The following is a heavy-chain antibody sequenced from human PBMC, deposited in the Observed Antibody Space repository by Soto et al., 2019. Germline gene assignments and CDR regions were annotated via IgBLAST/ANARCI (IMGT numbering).Heavy chain of an antibody. J-gene: IGHJ5*02. Sequence: QVQLVQSGAEVKKPGASVKVSCKASGYTFTSYYMHWVRQAPGQGLEWMGIIKPSGGSTSYAQKFQGRVTMTRDTSTSTVYMEMSSLRSEDTAVYYCARDARSPTSTGIMVYGRGNWFDPWGQGTLVTVSS. CDR1: GYTFTSYY. D-gene: IGHD2-8*01. CDR2: IKPSGGST. CDR3: ARDARSPTSTGIMVYGRGNWFDP. V-gene: IGHV1-46*01.